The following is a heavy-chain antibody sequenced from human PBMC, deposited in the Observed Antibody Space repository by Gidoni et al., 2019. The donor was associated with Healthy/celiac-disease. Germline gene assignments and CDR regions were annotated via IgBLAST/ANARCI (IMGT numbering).Heavy chain of an antibody. CDR1: GFTFSSYS. J-gene: IGHJ6*02. CDR2: ISSSSSTI. Sequence: EVQLVESGGGLVQPGGSLRLSCAASGFTFSSYSMNWVRQAPGKGLGLVSYISSSSSTIYYADSVKGRFTISRDNAKNSLYLQMNSLRDEDTAVYYCARDSAQGGYCSSTSCPNYGMDVWGQGTTVTVSS. V-gene: IGHV3-48*02. D-gene: IGHD2-2*01. CDR3: ARDSAQGGYCSSTSCPNYGMDV.